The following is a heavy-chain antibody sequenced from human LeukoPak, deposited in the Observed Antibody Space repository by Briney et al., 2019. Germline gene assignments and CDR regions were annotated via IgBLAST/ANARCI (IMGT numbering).Heavy chain of an antibody. D-gene: IGHD5-18*01. V-gene: IGHV4-34*01. J-gene: IGHJ6*03. CDR1: GGSFSGYY. CDR2: INHSGST. CDR3: ARGGKARDTAMVFYYYYYMDV. Sequence: SETLSLTCAVYGGSFSGYYWSWIRQPPGKGLERIGEINHSGSTNYNPSLKSRVTISVDTSKNQFSLKLSSVTAADTAVYYCARGGKARDTAMVFYYYYYMDVWGKGTTVTVSS.